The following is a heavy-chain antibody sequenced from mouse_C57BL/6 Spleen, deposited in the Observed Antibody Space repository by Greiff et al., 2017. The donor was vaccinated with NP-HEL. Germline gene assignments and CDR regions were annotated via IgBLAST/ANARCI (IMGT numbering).Heavy chain of an antibody. J-gene: IGHJ4*01. CDR3: ARKGVLAYYYAMDY. Sequence: QVQLQQPGAELVMPGASVKLSCKASGYTFTSYWMHWVKQRPGQGLEWIGELDPSDSYTNYNQKFKGKSTLTVDKSSSTAYMQLSSLTSEDSAVYYCARKGVLAYYYAMDYWGQGTSVTVSS. D-gene: IGHD2-10*01. CDR2: LDPSDSYT. CDR1: GYTFTSYW. V-gene: IGHV1-69*01.